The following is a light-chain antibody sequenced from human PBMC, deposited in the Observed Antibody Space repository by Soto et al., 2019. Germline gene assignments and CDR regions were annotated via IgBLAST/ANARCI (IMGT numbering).Light chain of an antibody. CDR2: AAY. V-gene: IGKV1-39*01. Sequence: DIQMTQSPSSLSASVGDRVTITCRASQSISSYLNWYQQKPGKAPKLLIYAAYSLQSGVPSRFSGSGSGTDFTRTISSLQPEDFATYYCQQSYSTPPTFGQGTKLEIK. CDR1: QSISSY. J-gene: IGKJ2*01. CDR3: QQSYSTPPT.